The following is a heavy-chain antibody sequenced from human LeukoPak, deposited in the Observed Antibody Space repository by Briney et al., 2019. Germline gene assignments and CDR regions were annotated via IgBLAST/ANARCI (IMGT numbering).Heavy chain of an antibody. J-gene: IGHJ6*02. CDR2: IIPILGIA. V-gene: IGHV1-69*04. Sequence: EASVKVSCKASGGTFSSYAISWVRQAPGQGLEWMGRIIPILGIANYAQKFQGRVTITADKSTSTDYMELGSLRSEDTAVYYCARVQQQLSTLRYYYGMDVWGQGTTVTVSS. CDR3: ARVQQQLSTLRYYYGMDV. CDR1: GGTFSSYA. D-gene: IGHD6-13*01.